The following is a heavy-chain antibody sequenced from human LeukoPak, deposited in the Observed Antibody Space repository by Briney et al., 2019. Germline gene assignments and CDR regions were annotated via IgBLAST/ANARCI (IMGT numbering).Heavy chain of an antibody. CDR2: INPNSGGT. CDR1: GFTFTGYY. D-gene: IGHD6-19*01. Sequence: ASVKVSCKASGFTFTGYYMHWVRLAPGQGLEWMGWINPNSGGTNYAQKFQGRVTMTRDTSISTAYMELSRLRSDDTAVYYCARDLMPSIAVAAEYWGQGTLVTVSS. CDR3: ARDLMPSIAVAAEY. V-gene: IGHV1-2*02. J-gene: IGHJ4*02.